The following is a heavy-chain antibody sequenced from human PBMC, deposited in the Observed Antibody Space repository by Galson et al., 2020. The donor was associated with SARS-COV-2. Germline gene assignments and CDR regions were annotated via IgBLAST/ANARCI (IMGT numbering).Heavy chain of an antibody. CDR3: AREHYVSYGMDV. D-gene: IGHD3-10*02. Sequence: GESLKISCAASGFTFSSYWMHWVRQAPGQGLVWVSRINSDGSSTSYADSVKGRFTISRDNAKNTLYLQMNSLRAEDTAVYYCAREHYVSYGMDVWGQGTTVTVSS. CDR2: INSDGSST. V-gene: IGHV3-74*01. CDR1: GFTFSSYW. J-gene: IGHJ6*02.